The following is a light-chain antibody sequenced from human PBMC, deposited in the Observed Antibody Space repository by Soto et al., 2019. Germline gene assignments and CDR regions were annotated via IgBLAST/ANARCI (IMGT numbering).Light chain of an antibody. CDR1: SPNIGAGYD. CDR3: QSFDSSLSGFYV. J-gene: IGLJ1*01. V-gene: IGLV1-40*01. CDR2: DNN. Sequence: QPVRTQPHPESGAPGQMDTISCSGSSPNIGAGYDVHWYQQLPGTAPKLLICDNNNRPSGVPARFSGSKSATSASLAITGLQAEDEAEYYCQSFDSSLSGFYVFGTGTKVTVL.